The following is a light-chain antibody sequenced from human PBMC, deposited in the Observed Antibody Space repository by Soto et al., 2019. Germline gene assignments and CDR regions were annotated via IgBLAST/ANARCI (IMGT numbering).Light chain of an antibody. Sequence: QSALTQPASVSGSPGQSITISCTGTYTDVGGYNRVSWYQHHAGKGPKMLIFEVDNRPSGISDRFSGSKSGATASLTISDLQAEDEADYYCVSYIESSLTHWVFGGGTKVTVL. CDR2: EVD. CDR3: VSYIESSLTHWV. V-gene: IGLV2-14*01. J-gene: IGLJ3*02. CDR1: YTDVGGYNR.